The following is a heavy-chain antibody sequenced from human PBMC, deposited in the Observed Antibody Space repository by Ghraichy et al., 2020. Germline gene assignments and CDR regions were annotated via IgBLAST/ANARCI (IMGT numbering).Heavy chain of an antibody. V-gene: IGHV4-34*01. D-gene: IGHD2-2*01. CDR3: ARPPGYCSSTITGCFYWYLIS. CDR1: GGSFSGYY. CDR2: INHSGST. Sequence: SETLSLTCAVYGGSFSGYYWSWIRQPPGKGLEWIGEINHSGSTNYNPSLKSRVTISIDTSKNQFSLKLSSVTAADTAVYYCARPPGYCSSTITGCFYWYLISGAVAPWSLSPQ. J-gene: IGHJ2*01.